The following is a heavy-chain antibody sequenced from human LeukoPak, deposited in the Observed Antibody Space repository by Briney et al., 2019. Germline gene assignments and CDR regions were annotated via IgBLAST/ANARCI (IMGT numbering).Heavy chain of an antibody. V-gene: IGHV3-23*01. J-gene: IGHJ4*02. CDR1: RFTFISYA. CDR2: ISGSGGIT. D-gene: IGHD6-13*01. CDR3: GWGSSWYQGYFNY. Sequence: GSLRLSCSASRFTFISYAMSWVRQAPGKGLEWVSAISGSGGITSYADSVKGRFTISRDNYKDTLHLQMNSLRAEDTAVYYCGWGSSWYQGYFNYWGQGMLVTVSS.